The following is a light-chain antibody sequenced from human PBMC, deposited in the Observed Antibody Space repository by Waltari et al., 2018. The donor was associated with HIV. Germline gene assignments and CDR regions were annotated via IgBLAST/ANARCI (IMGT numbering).Light chain of an antibody. CDR3: QQYNTFG. V-gene: IGKV1-5*03. CDR2: RAS. J-gene: IGKJ3*01. CDR1: QSISTL. Sequence: DIQMTQSPSTLSASIGDRVTITCRASQSISTLLAWYQQKPGKAPKLLIYRASTLESGVPSRCSGSGSGTDFTLTISSLQPDDFATYYCQQYNTFGFGPGTKVDIK.